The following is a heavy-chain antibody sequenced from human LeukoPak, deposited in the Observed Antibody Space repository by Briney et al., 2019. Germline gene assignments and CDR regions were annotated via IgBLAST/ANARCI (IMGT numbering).Heavy chain of an antibody. CDR2: ISAYNGNT. CDR3: ARVVVVPAAMRDVFDY. Sequence: GASVKVSCEASGYTFTSYGISWVRQAPGQGLEWMGWISAYNGNTNYAQKLQGRVTMTTDTSTSTAYMELRSLRSDDTAVYYCARVVVVPAAMRDVFDYWGQGTLVTVSS. D-gene: IGHD2-2*01. CDR1: GYTFTSYG. J-gene: IGHJ4*02. V-gene: IGHV1-18*01.